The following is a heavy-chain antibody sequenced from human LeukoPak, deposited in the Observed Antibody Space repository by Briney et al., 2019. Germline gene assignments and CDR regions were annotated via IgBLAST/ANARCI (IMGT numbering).Heavy chain of an antibody. V-gene: IGHV1-8*03. CDR3: ARSSSSWFSDYMDV. Sequence: ASMKVSCKASGYTFTSYDINWVRQATGQGLEWMGWMNPNSGNTGYAQKFQGRVTITRNTSISTAYMELSSLRSEDTAVYYCARSSSSWFSDYMDVWGKGTTVTVSS. CDR1: GYTFTSYD. CDR2: MNPNSGNT. J-gene: IGHJ6*03. D-gene: IGHD6-13*01.